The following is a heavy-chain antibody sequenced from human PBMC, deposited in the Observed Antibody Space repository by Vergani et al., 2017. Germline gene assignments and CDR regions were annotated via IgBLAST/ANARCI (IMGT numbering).Heavy chain of an antibody. D-gene: IGHD5-24*01. CDR3: AKSGWLQHFGAHYFDS. CDR1: GFTFSSYG. V-gene: IGHV3-30*02. J-gene: IGHJ4*02. Sequence: VQLLESGGGLVQPGGSLRLSCAASGFTFSSYGMHWVRQAPGRGLEWVAFLRYDGSNEYYGDAVKGRFIISRDNSKNTLFLQMDSLRAEDTAVYYCAKSGWLQHFGAHYFDSWGQGILVTVSS. CDR2: LRYDGSNE.